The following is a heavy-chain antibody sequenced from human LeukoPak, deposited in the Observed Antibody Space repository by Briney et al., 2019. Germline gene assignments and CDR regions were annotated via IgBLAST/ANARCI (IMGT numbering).Heavy chain of an antibody. CDR1: GGSISSYY. CDR3: ARQEEGYDTYDAFDI. CDR2: IYYSGST. D-gene: IGHD5-12*01. V-gene: IGHV4-59*08. Sequence: PSETLSLTCTVSGGSISSYYWSWIRQPPGKGLEWIGYIYYSGSTNYNPSLKSRVTISVDTSKNQFSLKLSSGTAADTAVYYCARQEEGYDTYDAFDIWGQGTMVTVSS. J-gene: IGHJ3*02.